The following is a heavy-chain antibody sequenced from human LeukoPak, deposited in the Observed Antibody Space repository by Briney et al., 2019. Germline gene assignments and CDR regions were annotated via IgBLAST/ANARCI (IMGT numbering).Heavy chain of an antibody. J-gene: IGHJ4*02. D-gene: IGHD4-17*01. CDR1: GGTFSSYA. CDR2: IIPIFGIA. Sequence: ASVTVSCKASGGTFSSYAISWVRQAPGQGLEWMGRIIPIFGIANYAQKFQGRVTITADKSTSTAYTELSSLRSEDTAVYYCARVNGDFDYWGQGTLVTVSS. CDR3: ARVNGDFDY. V-gene: IGHV1-69*04.